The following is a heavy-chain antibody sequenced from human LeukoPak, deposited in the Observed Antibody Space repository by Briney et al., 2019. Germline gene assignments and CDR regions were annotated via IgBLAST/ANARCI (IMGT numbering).Heavy chain of an antibody. D-gene: IGHD4/OR15-4a*01. Sequence: SETLSLTCTVSGGSISTYYWSWVRLPPGKGLEWIGYIYNSGSTKYNPSLKSRVTVSVDTSKNQFSLNLNSVTAADTAVYYCARGGTLMTMVNWGQGTLVTVSS. J-gene: IGHJ4*02. V-gene: IGHV4-59*12. CDR1: GGSISTYY. CDR3: ARGGTLMTMVN. CDR2: IYNSGST.